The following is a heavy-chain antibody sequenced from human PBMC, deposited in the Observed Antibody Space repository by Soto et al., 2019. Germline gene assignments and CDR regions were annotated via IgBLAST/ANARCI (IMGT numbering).Heavy chain of an antibody. J-gene: IGHJ4*02. CDR2: ISYDGSNK. Sequence: GGSLRLSCAASGFTFSSYGMHWVRQAQGKGPEWVAVISYDGSNKYYADYVKGRFTISRDNSKNTLYLQMNSLRVEDTAVYYCARSRPYDSSGYYLVYWGQGTLVTVSS. V-gene: IGHV3-30-3*01. D-gene: IGHD3-22*01. CDR1: GFTFSSYG. CDR3: ARSRPYDSSGYYLVY.